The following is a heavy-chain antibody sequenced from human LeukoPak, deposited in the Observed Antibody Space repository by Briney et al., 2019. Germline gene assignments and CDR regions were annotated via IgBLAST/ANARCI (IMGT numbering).Heavy chain of an antibody. V-gene: IGHV5-51*01. CDR2: IYPGDSYT. Sequence: SGESLKISCKGSGYSFTSYWIAWVRQMPGKGLEWMGIIYPGDSYTTYSPSFQGQVTISADKSISTAYLQWRSLKASDTAMYYCARRSGSDALDIWGQGTTVTVSS. D-gene: IGHD3-10*01. CDR1: GYSFTSYW. J-gene: IGHJ3*02. CDR3: ARRSGSDALDI.